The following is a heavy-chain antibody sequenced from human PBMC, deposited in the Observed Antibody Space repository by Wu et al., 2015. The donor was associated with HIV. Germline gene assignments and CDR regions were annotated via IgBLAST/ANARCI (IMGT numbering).Heavy chain of an antibody. V-gene: IGHV1-2*02. J-gene: IGHJ4*02. CDR1: GYTFTGYY. CDR3: ARDEGDIVVVPAAIEDY. Sequence: QVQLVQSGAEVKKPGASVKVSCKASGYTFTGYYMHWVRQAPGQGLEWMGWINPNSGGTNYAQKFQGRVTMTRDTSISTAYMELSRLRSDDTAVYYCARDEGDIVVVPAAIEDYWGQGTLVTVSS. D-gene: IGHD2-2*02. CDR2: INPNSGGT.